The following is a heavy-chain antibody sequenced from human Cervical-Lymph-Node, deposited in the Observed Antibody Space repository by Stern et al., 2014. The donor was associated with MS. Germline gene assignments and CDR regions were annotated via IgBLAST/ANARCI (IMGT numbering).Heavy chain of an antibody. CDR3: ARGYGGNPIDY. CDR1: GGSISSYY. J-gene: IGHJ4*02. CDR2: IYYSGIL. D-gene: IGHD4-23*01. V-gene: IGHV4-59*01. Sequence: QVQLVESGPGLVKPSETLSLTCTVSGGSISSYYWSWIRQPPGKGLEWIGYIYYSGILNYHPSLKRRVTISVDTAKNQFSLKLSSVTAADTAVYYCARGYGGNPIDYWGQGTLVTVSS.